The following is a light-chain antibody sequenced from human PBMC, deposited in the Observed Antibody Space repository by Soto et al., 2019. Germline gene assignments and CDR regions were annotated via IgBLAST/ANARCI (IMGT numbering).Light chain of an antibody. CDR1: QSVSSDY. J-gene: IGKJ4*01. Sequence: EIVLTQSPGTLSLSPGERATLSCRASQSVSSDYLAWYQQKPGQPPRLLIYGASHRATDIPDRFSGSGSGSDFTLTITGLEPEDFAVYYCQQYGRSSLTFGGGTKVEIK. CDR2: GAS. V-gene: IGKV3-20*01. CDR3: QQYGRSSLT.